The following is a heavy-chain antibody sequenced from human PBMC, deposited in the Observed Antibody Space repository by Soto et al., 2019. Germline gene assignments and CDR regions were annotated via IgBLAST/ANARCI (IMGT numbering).Heavy chain of an antibody. Sequence: PGGSLRLSCAASGFSLSDYWMHWVRQVPGKGLLWVSRISSSGSTIYYADSVKGRFTISRDNAKNSLYLQMNSLRAEDTAVYYCARGITTVTTSDYWGQGTLVTVSS. CDR1: GFSLSDYW. J-gene: IGHJ4*02. CDR3: ARGITTVTTSDY. V-gene: IGHV3-11*01. CDR2: ISSSGSTI. D-gene: IGHD4-17*01.